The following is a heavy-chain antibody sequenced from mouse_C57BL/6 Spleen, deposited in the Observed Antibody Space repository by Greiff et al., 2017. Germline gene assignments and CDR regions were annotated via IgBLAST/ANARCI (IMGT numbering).Heavy chain of an antibody. J-gene: IGHJ1*03. V-gene: IGHV1-64*01. D-gene: IGHD1-1*01. CDR1: GYTFTSYC. Sequence: QVQLQQPGPELVKPGASVKLSCKASGYTFTSYCMHWVKQSPGQGLEWIGMIHPNIGSTNYNKKFKSKAKLTVDKSSSTAYMQLSSLTSEDSAVYYCANYCGSSDRYVDVWGTGTTFTVSS. CDR2: IHPNIGST. CDR3: ANYCGSSDRYVDV.